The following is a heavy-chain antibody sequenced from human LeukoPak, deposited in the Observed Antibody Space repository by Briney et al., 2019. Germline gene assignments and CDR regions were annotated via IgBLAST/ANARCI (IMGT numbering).Heavy chain of an antibody. J-gene: IGHJ4*02. CDR1: GFSISTNGLA. CDR3: ARLTRLEMGRGIIMRYFDY. V-gene: IGHV2-5*02. D-gene: IGHD3-10*01. CDR2: VYWDDGK. Sequence: GSGPTLVKPTQTLTLACSFSGFSISTNGLAVGWIRQPPGKALEWLTLVYWDDGKRYRPSLQSRLTITKVASKNQVVLTLANLDPVDTATYFCARLTRLEMGRGIIMRYFDYWGQGILVTVSS.